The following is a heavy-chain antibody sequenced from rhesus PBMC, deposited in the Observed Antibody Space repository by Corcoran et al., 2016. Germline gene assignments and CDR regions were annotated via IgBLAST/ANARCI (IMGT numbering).Heavy chain of an antibody. CDR2: ISGSGGST. D-gene: IGHD4-23*01. J-gene: IGHJ6*01. CDR1: GGSTSSNW. CDR3: ARGVHEYSKGLDS. Sequence: QLQLQESGPGLVKPSETLSLTCAVSGGSTSSNWWSWIRQPPGKGLEWIGRISGSGGSTSYNPSLKSRVTISTDTSKNQLSLKLISVTAADTAVYYCARGVHEYSKGLDSWGQGVVVTVSS. V-gene: IGHV4-173*01.